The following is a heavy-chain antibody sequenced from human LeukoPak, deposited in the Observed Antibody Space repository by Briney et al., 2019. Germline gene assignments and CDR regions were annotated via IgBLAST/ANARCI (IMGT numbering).Heavy chain of an antibody. CDR2: IIPIFGTT. CDR3: TRAAHRGFSFDS. CDR1: GGTFSSYA. V-gene: IGHV1-69*05. Sequence: SVKVSCKASGGTFSSYAVSWVRQAPGQGLEWMGGIIPIFGTTNYAQKFQGRVTMTRDTSISTAYMELSRLRSDDTAVYYCTRAAHRGFSFDSWGQGTLVTVSS. D-gene: IGHD3-10*01. J-gene: IGHJ4*02.